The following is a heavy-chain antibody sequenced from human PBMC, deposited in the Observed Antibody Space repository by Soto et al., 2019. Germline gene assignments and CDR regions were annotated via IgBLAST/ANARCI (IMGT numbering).Heavy chain of an antibody. CDR1: GGSISSGDFY. Sequence: PSETLSLTCTVSGGSISSGDFYWSWIRQPPGKGLELIGNIYYSGSTYYNPSLRSRAIMSVDTSQNQFSLKLSSLTAADTAVYFCARAHDFSDRFDYWGQGALVTVSS. V-gene: IGHV4-30-4*01. CDR3: ARAHDFSDRFDY. D-gene: IGHD4-17*01. J-gene: IGHJ4*02. CDR2: IYYSGST.